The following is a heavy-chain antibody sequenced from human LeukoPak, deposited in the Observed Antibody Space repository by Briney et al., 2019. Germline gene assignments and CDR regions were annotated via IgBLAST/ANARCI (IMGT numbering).Heavy chain of an antibody. CDR1: GYTFTSHG. D-gene: IGHD5-24*01. Sequence: ASVKVSCKASGYTFTSHGITWVRQAPGQGLECMGWISTYNGNTNSAQNFQGRVTMTTDTSTSTVYMKLSSLRSEEPAGYYCPRVLRMATSPGVNMNYFDYWGQGTLVTVSS. J-gene: IGHJ4*02. V-gene: IGHV1-18*04. CDR3: PRVLRMATSPGVNMNYFDY. CDR2: ISTYNGNT.